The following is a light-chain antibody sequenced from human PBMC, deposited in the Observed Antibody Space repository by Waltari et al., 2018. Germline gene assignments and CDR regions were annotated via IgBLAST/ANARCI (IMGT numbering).Light chain of an antibody. Sequence: DIVMTQSPDSLAVSLGERATINCKSSQSLLYNSNNKHYLAWYQKKLGQPPKLLIYWASTREYGVPDRFSGSGSGTDFTLTISSLQAEDVAVYYCQQYYSTFPITFGQGTRLEIK. CDR3: QQYYSTFPIT. J-gene: IGKJ5*01. CDR2: WAS. CDR1: QSLLYNSNNKHY. V-gene: IGKV4-1*01.